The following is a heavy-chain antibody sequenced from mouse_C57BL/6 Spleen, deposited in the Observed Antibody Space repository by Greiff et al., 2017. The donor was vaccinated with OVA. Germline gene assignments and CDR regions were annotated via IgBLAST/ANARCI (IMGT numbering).Heavy chain of an antibody. D-gene: IGHD2-4*01. CDR2: INPNNGGT. V-gene: IGHV1-18*01. J-gene: IGHJ3*01. Sequence: EVQLQQSGPELVKPGASVKIPCKASGYTFTDYNMDWVKQSHGKSLEWIGDINPNNGGTIYNQKFKGKATLTVDKSSSTAYMELRSLTSEDTAVYYCARRVYYDYDVWFAYWGQGTLVTVSA. CDR1: GYTFTDYN. CDR3: ARRVYYDYDVWFAY.